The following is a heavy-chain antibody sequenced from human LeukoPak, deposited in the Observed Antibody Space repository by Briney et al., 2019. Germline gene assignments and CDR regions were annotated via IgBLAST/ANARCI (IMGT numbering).Heavy chain of an antibody. J-gene: IGHJ5*02. CDR3: ARGQGYCSGGSCSNWFDP. V-gene: IGHV1-8*01. D-gene: IGHD2-15*01. CDR2: MNPNSGNT. Sequence: ASVNVSCKASGYTFTSYDINWVRQATGQGLEWMGWMNPNSGNTGYAQKFQGRVTMTRNTYISTAYMELSSLRSEDTAVYYCARGQGYCSGGSCSNWFDPWGQGTLVTVSS. CDR1: GYTFTSYD.